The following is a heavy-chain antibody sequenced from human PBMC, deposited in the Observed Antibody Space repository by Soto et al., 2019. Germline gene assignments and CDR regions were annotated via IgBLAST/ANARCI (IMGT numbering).Heavy chain of an antibody. J-gene: IGHJ4*02. CDR3: ATGNVDSMLEY. CDR2: MFHSGGA. D-gene: IGHD2-2*01. V-gene: IGHV4-4*02. CDR1: DGSISTYDW. Sequence: SETLSLTCVVSDGSISTYDWWTWVRQPPGKGLEWIGKMFHSGGADYSPSLKSRVTLSADSSKNHFSLRLTAVTAADTAVYYCATGNVDSMLEYWGQGTQVTVS.